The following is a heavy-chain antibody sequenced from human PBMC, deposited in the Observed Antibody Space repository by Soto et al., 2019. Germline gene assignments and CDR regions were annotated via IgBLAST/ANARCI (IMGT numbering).Heavy chain of an antibody. CDR3: ARVKLGSYDWVDP. J-gene: IGHJ5*02. D-gene: IGHD3-16*01. CDR2: INPDGGRT. Sequence: EVRLVESGGGLVQPGGSLRLSCAASGFTFSSYWMHWVRQVPGEGLMWVSRINPDGGRTNYADSVKGRFTISRDNAKNTLYLQMDSLRAEDTAVYYCARVKLGSYDWVDPWGQGTLVTVSS. V-gene: IGHV3-74*01. CDR1: GFTFSSYW.